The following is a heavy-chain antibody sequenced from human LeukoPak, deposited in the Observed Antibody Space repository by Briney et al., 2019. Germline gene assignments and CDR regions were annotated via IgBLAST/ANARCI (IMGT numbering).Heavy chain of an antibody. Sequence: PSETLSLTCTVSGGSISSGSYYWSWIRQPAGKGLEWLGRIYTSGSTNYNPSLKSRVTISVDTSKNQFSLKLSSVTAADTAVYYCARVGLEPLRARTDVNSDYWGQGTLVTVSS. CDR1: GGSISSGSYY. J-gene: IGHJ4*02. V-gene: IGHV4-61*02. CDR3: ARVGLEPLRARTDVNSDY. CDR2: IYTSGST. D-gene: IGHD3-10*01.